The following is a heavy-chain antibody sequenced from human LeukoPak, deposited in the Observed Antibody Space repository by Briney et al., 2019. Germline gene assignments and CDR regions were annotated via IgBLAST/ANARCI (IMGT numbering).Heavy chain of an antibody. J-gene: IGHJ4*02. CDR3: ARGPCSTSCHRSWYFDY. Sequence: PSETLSLTCAVYGGSFSGYYWTWIRQPPGKGLEWIGEINHSGSTTYKPSLKSRVTISVDTSKNHLSLRLTSVTAADTAVYYCARGPCSTSCHRSWYFDYWGQGTLVTVSS. CDR1: GGSFSGYY. V-gene: IGHV4-34*01. D-gene: IGHD2-2*01. CDR2: INHSGST.